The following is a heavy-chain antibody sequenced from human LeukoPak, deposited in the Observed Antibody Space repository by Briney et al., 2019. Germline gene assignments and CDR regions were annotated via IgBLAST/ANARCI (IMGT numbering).Heavy chain of an antibody. D-gene: IGHD3-16*01. J-gene: IGHJ4*02. Sequence: SETLSLTCTVSGGSISSSSYYWGWIRQPPGKGLEWIGSIYYSGSTYYNPSLKSRVTISVDTSKNQFSLKLSSVTAADTAVYYCARDQGLDYVWGSYPPFDYWGQGTLVTVSS. V-gene: IGHV4-39*07. CDR2: IYYSGST. CDR1: GGSISSSSYY. CDR3: ARDQGLDYVWGSYPPFDY.